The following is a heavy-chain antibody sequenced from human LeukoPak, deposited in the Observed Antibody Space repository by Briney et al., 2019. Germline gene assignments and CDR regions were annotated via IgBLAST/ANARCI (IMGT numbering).Heavy chain of an antibody. J-gene: IGHJ4*02. Sequence: GGSLRLSCAASGFTFSSYAMSWVRQAPGKGLEWASVISGSGDSTYYADSVKGRFTISRDNSKNRLYLQMNSLRAEDTAVYFCARGLKITGGATYYFDYWGQGTLVTVSS. V-gene: IGHV3-23*01. CDR2: ISGSGDST. CDR1: GFTFSSYA. CDR3: ARGLKITGGATYYFDY. D-gene: IGHD3-16*01.